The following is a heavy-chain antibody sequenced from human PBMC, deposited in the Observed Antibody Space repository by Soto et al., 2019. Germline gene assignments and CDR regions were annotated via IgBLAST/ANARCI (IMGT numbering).Heavy chain of an antibody. CDR2: ISYDGSSE. Sequence: GGSLRLSCEASGFTFSRNAMHWVRQAPGKGLEWVALISYDGSSEYYGDSVKGRFTISRDNSKNTLFLQMNSLRREDTAVYHCARSATATYYYYYPMDVWGQGTTVTVSS. V-gene: IGHV3-30-3*01. J-gene: IGHJ6*02. CDR1: GFTFSRNA. CDR3: ARSATATYYYYYPMDV. D-gene: IGHD2-15*01.